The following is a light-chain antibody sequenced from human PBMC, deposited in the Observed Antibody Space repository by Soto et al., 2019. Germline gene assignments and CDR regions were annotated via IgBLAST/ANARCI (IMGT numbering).Light chain of an antibody. Sequence: EIVMPMLPATLSVSPGERSTLSCRASQSVSRNLAWYQQRPGQAPRLLISGASTRATGIAARFSGSGSGTEFTLTITSLQSEDSAIYYCQQYSNLPTFGQGTRLEI. J-gene: IGKJ5*01. V-gene: IGKV3-15*01. CDR3: QQYSNLPT. CDR2: GAS. CDR1: QSVSRN.